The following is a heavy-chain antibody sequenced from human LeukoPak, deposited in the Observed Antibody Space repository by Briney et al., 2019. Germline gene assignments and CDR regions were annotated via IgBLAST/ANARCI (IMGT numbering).Heavy chain of an antibody. CDR3: ARDFCSGTGGGCYHSLAY. J-gene: IGHJ4*02. CDR2: INIDNGDT. CDR1: GYTFTTYG. V-gene: IGHV1-18*01. Sequence: ASVKVSCKTSGYTFTTYGISWVRQAPGQGLEWMGWINIDNGDTIYTQRFQDRFTMTTDTSTTTAYMELRSLVSDDTALYYCARDFCSGTGGGCYHSLAYWGQGALVTVSS. D-gene: IGHD2-15*01.